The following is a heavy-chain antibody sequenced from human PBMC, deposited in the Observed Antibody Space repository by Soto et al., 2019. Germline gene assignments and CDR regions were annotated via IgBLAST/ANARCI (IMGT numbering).Heavy chain of an antibody. CDR3: AREAAAVFDY. J-gene: IGHJ4*02. D-gene: IGHD6-13*01. CDR2: INSNGHST. Sequence: GGSLRLSCAASGFTFSNYAMHWVRQAPGKGLEYVSTINSNGHSTDYADSVKGRFTISRDNAKNTLYLQMNSLRAEDTAVYYCAREAAAVFDYWGQGTLVTVSS. V-gene: IGHV3-64*04. CDR1: GFTFSNYA.